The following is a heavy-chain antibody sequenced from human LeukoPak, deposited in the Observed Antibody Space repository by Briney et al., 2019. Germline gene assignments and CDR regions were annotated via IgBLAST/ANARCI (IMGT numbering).Heavy chain of an antibody. CDR1: GYTFTGYY. Sequence: VASVKVSCKASGYTFTGYYMHWVRQAPGQGLEWMGWIIPILGIANYAQKFQGRVTITADKSTSTAYMELSSLRPEDTAVYYCARGYYYDSSYWGQGTLVTVSS. CDR2: IIPILGIA. J-gene: IGHJ4*02. V-gene: IGHV1-69*10. D-gene: IGHD3-22*01. CDR3: ARGYYYDSSY.